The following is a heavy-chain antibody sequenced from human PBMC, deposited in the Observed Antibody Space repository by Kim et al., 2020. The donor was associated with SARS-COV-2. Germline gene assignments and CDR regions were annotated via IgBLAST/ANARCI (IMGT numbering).Heavy chain of an antibody. CDR1: GFTFSSYA. Sequence: GGSLRLSCAASGFTFSSYAMSWVRQAPGKGLEWVSVIYSGGSSTYYADSVKGRFTISRDNSKNTLYLQMNSLRAEDTAVYYCAKAAYSSSWGVFDYWGQGTLVTVSS. J-gene: IGHJ4*02. V-gene: IGHV3-23*03. CDR3: AKAAYSSSWGVFDY. CDR2: IYSGGSST. D-gene: IGHD6-13*01.